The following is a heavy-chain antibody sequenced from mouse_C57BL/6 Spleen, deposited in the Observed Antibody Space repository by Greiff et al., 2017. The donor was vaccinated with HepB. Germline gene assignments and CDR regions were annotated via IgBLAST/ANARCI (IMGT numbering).Heavy chain of an antibody. Sequence: EVQGVESGGGLVKPGGSLKLSCAASGFTFSSYAMSWVRRTPDKRLEWVATISDGGSYTYYPDNVKGRFTISRDNAKNNLYLQMSHLKSEDTAMYYCARSFFITTVPAWFAYWGQGTLVTVSA. CDR3: ARSFFITTVPAWFAY. CDR1: GFTFSSYA. CDR2: ISDGGSYT. J-gene: IGHJ3*01. V-gene: IGHV5-4*01. D-gene: IGHD1-1*01.